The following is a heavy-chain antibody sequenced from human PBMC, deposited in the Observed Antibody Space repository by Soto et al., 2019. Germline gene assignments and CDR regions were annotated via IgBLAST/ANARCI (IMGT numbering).Heavy chain of an antibody. V-gene: IGHV4-38-2*02. CDR3: VRGKVSFDF. CDR1: NYSISSGYH. J-gene: IGHJ4*02. Sequence: SETLSLTCIVSNYSISSGYHWGWIRQPPGKGLEGIGTIYQSGNTYQNPSLKSRVILSIDTSKNQFSLNLRNVTAADTAVYYCVRGKVSFDFWGKGILVTVSS. CDR2: IYQSGNT.